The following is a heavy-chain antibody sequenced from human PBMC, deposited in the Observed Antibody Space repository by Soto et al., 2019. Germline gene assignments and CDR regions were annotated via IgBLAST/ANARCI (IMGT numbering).Heavy chain of an antibody. CDR2: INHSGST. V-gene: IGHV4-34*01. CDR1: GESFSGYY. J-gene: IGHJ6*02. Sequence: SETLSLTCAVYGESFSGYYWSWIRQPPGKGLEWIGEINHSGSTNYNPSLKSRVTISVDTSKNQFSLKLSSVTAADTAVYYCARADCSSTSCYRENYYYGMDVWGQGTTVTVS. CDR3: ARADCSSTSCYRENYYYGMDV. D-gene: IGHD2-2*02.